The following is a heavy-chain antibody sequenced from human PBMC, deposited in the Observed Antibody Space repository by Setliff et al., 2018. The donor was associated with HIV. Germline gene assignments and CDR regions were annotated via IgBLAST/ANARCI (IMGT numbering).Heavy chain of an antibody. CDR2: ISQSGST. CDR3: ARGPYYYNSSGQISAEYFQH. V-gene: IGHV4-30-2*01. Sequence: SETLSLTCIVSGGSISGSSYYWGWIRQPPGQGLEWIGYISQSGSTYYNPSLKSRVTISVDRSKNQFSLKLSSVTAADTAVYYCARGPYYYNSSGQISAEYFQHWGQGTLVTVSS. J-gene: IGHJ1*01. D-gene: IGHD3-22*01. CDR1: GGSISGSSYY.